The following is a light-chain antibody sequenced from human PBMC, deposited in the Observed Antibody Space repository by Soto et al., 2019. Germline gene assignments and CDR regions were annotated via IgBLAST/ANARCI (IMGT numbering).Light chain of an antibody. J-gene: IGKJ1*01. CDR3: QQRSNWPRT. Sequence: EIVLTQSPATLSLSPWERATLSGRASQSVSSYLAWYQQKPGQAPRLLIYDAYNRATGIPARFSGSGSGTDFTLTISSLEPEDFAVYYCQQRSNWPRTFGQGTKVEIK. V-gene: IGKV3-11*01. CDR2: DAY. CDR1: QSVSSY.